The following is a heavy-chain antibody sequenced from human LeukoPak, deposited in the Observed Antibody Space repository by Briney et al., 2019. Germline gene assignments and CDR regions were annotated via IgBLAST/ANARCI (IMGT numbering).Heavy chain of an antibody. V-gene: IGHV3-9*01. CDR3: AKDPYGSGSYSNFDY. J-gene: IGHJ4*02. CDR2: ISWNSGSI. Sequence: PGGSLGLSCAASGFTFDDYAMHWVRQAPGKGLEWVSGISWNSGSIGYADSVKGRFTISRDNAKNSLYLQMNSLRAEDTALYYCAKDPYGSGSYSNFDYWGQGTLVTVSS. CDR1: GFTFDDYA. D-gene: IGHD3-10*01.